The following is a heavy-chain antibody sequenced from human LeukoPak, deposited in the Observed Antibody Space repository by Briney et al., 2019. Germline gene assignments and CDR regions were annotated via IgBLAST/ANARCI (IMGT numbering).Heavy chain of an antibody. CDR3: ATLRGDYYDSRAYDL. D-gene: IGHD3-22*01. V-gene: IGHV4-61*02. CDR1: GGSISSISYY. Sequence: PSETLSLTCTVSGGSISSISYYWSWIRQPAGKGLEWIGRILTSGNTDYNPSLKSRVFISIETSKNRFSLTLNSVTAADTAVYYCATLRGDYYDSRAYDLWGQGTMVTVSS. CDR2: ILTSGNT. J-gene: IGHJ3*01.